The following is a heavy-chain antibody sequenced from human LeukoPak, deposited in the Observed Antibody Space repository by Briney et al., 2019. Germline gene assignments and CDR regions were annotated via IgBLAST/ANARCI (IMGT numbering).Heavy chain of an antibody. CDR3: ATLVYSSSWYVHFDF. CDR2: IYYTGST. V-gene: IGHV4-39*01. J-gene: IGHJ4*02. CDR1: GGSISSSSYY. Sequence: SETLSLTCTVSGGSISSSSYYWGWIRQPPGKGLEWIGNIYYTGSTFYNPSLKSRVTISVDTSKNQFSLKLNSVSAADTAVYFCATLVYSSSWYVHFDFWGQGTLVTVSS. D-gene: IGHD6-13*01.